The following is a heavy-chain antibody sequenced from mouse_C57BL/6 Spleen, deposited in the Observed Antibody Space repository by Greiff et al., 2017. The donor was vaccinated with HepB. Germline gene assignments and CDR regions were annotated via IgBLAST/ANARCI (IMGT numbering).Heavy chain of an antibody. J-gene: IGHJ3*01. Sequence: VQLQQPGAELVKPGASVKLSCKASGYTFTSYWMHWVKQRPGRGLEWSGRIDPNSGGTKYNEKFKSKATLTVDKPSSTAYMQLSSLTSEDSAVYYCAHSSGYGGWFAYWGQGTLVTVSA. CDR3: AHSSGYGGWFAY. CDR1: GYTFTSYW. D-gene: IGHD3-2*02. V-gene: IGHV1-72*01. CDR2: IDPNSGGT.